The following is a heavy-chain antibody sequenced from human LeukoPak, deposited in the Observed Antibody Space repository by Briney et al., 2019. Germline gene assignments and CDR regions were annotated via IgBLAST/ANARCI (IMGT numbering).Heavy chain of an antibody. Sequence: SETLSLTCTVSGDSISNDDYYWSWIRQLPGKGLEWIGYIYYSGNTYYHPSLKRRVTMSVDTSHNQFSLNLSSVTAADTAVYFCARRLRGTTVVNLGETHYYSYLDVWGKGTTVTVSS. CDR2: IYYSGNT. D-gene: IGHD4-23*01. CDR3: ARRLRGTTVVNLGETHYYSYLDV. CDR1: GDSISNDDYY. J-gene: IGHJ6*03. V-gene: IGHV4-30-4*08.